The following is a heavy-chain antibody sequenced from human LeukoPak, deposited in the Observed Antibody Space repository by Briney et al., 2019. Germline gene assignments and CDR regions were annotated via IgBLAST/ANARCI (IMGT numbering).Heavy chain of an antibody. Sequence: SETLSLTCTVSGGSILSSSYYWGWIRQPPGKGLEWIGSIYYTGNTYYNASLKSRVTISIDTSKNQISLRLTSVTATDTAIYYCARQTGSGLFILPGGQGTLVTVS. CDR1: GGSILSSSYY. D-gene: IGHD3/OR15-3a*01. CDR3: ARQTGSGLFILP. CDR2: IYYTGNT. J-gene: IGHJ4*02. V-gene: IGHV4-39*01.